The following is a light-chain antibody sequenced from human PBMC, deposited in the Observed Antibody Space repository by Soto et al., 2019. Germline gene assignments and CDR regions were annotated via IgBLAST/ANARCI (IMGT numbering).Light chain of an antibody. J-gene: IGKJ1*01. CDR3: QQPYSTPRT. CDR2: AAS. Sequence: DIQMTQSPSSLSASVGDRVTITCRASQTISSYLNWYQHKPGKAPKLLIYAASSLQSGVPSRFSGRGSGPDFSLTISSLQPEDFATYYCQQPYSTPRTFGQGTKVDIK. V-gene: IGKV1-39*01. CDR1: QTISSY.